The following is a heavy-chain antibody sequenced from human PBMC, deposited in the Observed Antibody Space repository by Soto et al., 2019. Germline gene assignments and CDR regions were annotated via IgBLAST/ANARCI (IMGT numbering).Heavy chain of an antibody. Sequence: PSETLSLTCTVSGGSISSYYWSWIRQPPGKGLEWIRYIYYSGSTNYNPSLKSRVTISVDTSKNQFSMKLSSVTAADTAVYYCARRATVTTDLTYYYHYYYMDVWGKGTTVTVSS. CDR1: GGSISSYY. CDR3: ARRATVTTDLTYYYHYYYMDV. J-gene: IGHJ6*03. CDR2: IYYSGST. D-gene: IGHD4-17*01. V-gene: IGHV4-59*08.